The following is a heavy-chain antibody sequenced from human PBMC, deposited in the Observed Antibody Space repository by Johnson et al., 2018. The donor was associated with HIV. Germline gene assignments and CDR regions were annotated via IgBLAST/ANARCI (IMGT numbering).Heavy chain of an antibody. Sequence: VQLVESGGGLVQPGRSLRLSCAASGFTFDDYAMHWVRQAPGKGLEWVSGISWNSGSTGYADSVKGRFTNSRDNSKNTLYLQMNSLRAEDTAVYYCAKDRVLGNQDDAFDMWGQGTMVTVSS. D-gene: IGHD7-27*01. CDR3: AKDRVLGNQDDAFDM. V-gene: IGHV3-9*01. CDR2: ISWNSGST. CDR1: GFTFDDYA. J-gene: IGHJ3*02.